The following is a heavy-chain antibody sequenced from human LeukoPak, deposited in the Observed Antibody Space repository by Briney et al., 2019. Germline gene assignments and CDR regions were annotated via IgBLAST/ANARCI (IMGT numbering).Heavy chain of an antibody. Sequence: GGSLRLSCAAFGFTVSSYYMSWVRQAPGKGLEWVSVMRSAGTTSYADCVKGRFTISRDSSKNMLYLQMTSPRAEDMAMYYCGRESWKGSTTDGFDIWGQGTMVTVSS. CDR3: GRESWKGSTTDGFDI. CDR1: GFTVSSYY. J-gene: IGHJ3*02. V-gene: IGHV3-53*01. CDR2: MRSAGTT. D-gene: IGHD5/OR15-5a*01.